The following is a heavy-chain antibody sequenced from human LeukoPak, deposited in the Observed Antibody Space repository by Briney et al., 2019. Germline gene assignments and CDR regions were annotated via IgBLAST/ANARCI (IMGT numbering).Heavy chain of an antibody. CDR2: IYYSGST. Sequence: PSETLSLTCTVSGGSISSYYWSWIRQPPGKGLEWIGYIYYSGSTNYNPSLKSRVTISVDTSKNQFSLKLSSVTAADTAVDYCARDDPWLLGAFDIWGQGTMVTVSS. CDR1: GGSISSYY. V-gene: IGHV4-59*01. D-gene: IGHD3-9*01. CDR3: ARDDPWLLGAFDI. J-gene: IGHJ3*02.